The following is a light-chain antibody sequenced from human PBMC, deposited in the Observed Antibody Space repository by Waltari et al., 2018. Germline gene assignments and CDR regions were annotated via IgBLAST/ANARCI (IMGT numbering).Light chain of an antibody. Sequence: QSALTQPASVSGSPGQSNTISCTGTRSNVGGYNNDSWYQQHPGKAPKLMIYDVSNRPSGFSNRFSGSKSGNTASLTISGLQAEDEADYYCSSYTSSSTPYVFGTGTKVTVL. CDR2: DVS. CDR1: RSNVGGYNN. J-gene: IGLJ1*01. V-gene: IGLV2-14*03. CDR3: SSYTSSSTPYV.